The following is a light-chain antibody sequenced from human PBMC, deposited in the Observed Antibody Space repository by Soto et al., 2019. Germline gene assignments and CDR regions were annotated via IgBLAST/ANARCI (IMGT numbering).Light chain of an antibody. Sequence: QSALTQPRSVSGSPGQSVTIFCTGTSSDVGSYNYVSWYQQHPGKAPKLMISDVSKRPSGVPDRFSGSKSGNTASLTVFGLQADDEADYCCCSYAGSNYVFGTGTKVTVL. V-gene: IGLV2-11*01. J-gene: IGLJ1*01. CDR2: DVS. CDR1: SSDVGSYNY. CDR3: CSYAGSNYV.